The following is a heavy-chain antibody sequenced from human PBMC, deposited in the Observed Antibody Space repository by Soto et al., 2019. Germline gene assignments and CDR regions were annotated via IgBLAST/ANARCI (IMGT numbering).Heavy chain of an antibody. CDR2: IDWDDDK. J-gene: IGHJ6*02. V-gene: IGHV2-70*01. D-gene: IGHD3-9*01. Sequence: GSGPTLVNPPQTLTLTCTFSGFSLSTSGLCVSWIRQPPGKALQWLALIDWDDDKYYSTSLKTSLTISKDTSKNQVVLTITNVDPVDTATYYCARIRGYDILTGYYNHYYYGMDVWGQGTTVTVSS. CDR3: ARIRGYDILTGYYNHYYYGMDV. CDR1: GFSLSTSGLC.